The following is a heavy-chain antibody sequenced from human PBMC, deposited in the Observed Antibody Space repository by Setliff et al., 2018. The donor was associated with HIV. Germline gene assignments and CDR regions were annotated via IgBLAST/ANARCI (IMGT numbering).Heavy chain of an antibody. V-gene: IGHV4-4*02. CDR2: IHYTGNT. J-gene: IGHJ4*02. Sequence: SETLSLTCAVSGASDISYIWRSWVRQPPGKGLQWIGSIHYTGNTYSNPSLKSRVTISVDASKNQISLKLTSVTAADTAIYFCAREADGIDYWGQGSLVTVSS. CDR3: AREADGIDY. D-gene: IGHD2-15*01. CDR1: GASDISYIW.